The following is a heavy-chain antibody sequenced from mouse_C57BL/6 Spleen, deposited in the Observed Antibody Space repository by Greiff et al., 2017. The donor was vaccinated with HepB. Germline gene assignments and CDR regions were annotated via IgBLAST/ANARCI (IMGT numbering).Heavy chain of an antibody. J-gene: IGHJ2*01. D-gene: IGHD1-1*01. Sequence: QVHVKQSGAELARPGASVKLSCKASGYTFTSYGISWVKQRTGQGLEWIGEIYPRSGNTYYNEKFKGKATLTADKSSSTAYMELRSLTSEDSAVYFCARDYYGSSLYFDYWGQGTTLTVSS. CDR2: IYPRSGNT. CDR1: GYTFTSYG. V-gene: IGHV1-81*01. CDR3: ARDYYGSSLYFDY.